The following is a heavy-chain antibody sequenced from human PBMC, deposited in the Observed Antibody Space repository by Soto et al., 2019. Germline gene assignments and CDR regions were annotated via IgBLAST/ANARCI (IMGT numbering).Heavy chain of an antibody. CDR1: GFTFSDYA. Sequence: PGGSLRLSCGPSGFTFSDYAMIWFRQAPGKGLELVSGLGGSNSYTHYAASVEGRFTVSRDNSRSTLFLQMNSLRVEDTAVYYCAKDKVDHNSVWDPFDIWGQGTMVTVSS. D-gene: IGHD2-15*01. CDR3: AKDKVDHNSVWDPFDI. J-gene: IGHJ3*02. V-gene: IGHV3-23*01. CDR2: LGGSNSYT.